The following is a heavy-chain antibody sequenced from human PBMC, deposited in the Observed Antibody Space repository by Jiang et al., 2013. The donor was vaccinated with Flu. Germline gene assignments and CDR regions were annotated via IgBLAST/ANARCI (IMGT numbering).Heavy chain of an antibody. CDR3: AREGYYYDGSGYYYFFDY. V-gene: IGHV3-33*01. D-gene: IGHD3-22*01. J-gene: IGHJ4*02. Sequence: SLRLSCAASGFIFSNYNIYWVRQAPGKGLEWVAVIWYDGSNKLYADSVKGRFTISRDNSKNTLYLQMNSLRAEDTAVYYCAREGYYYDGSGYYYFFDYWGQGTLVTVSS. CDR2: IWYDGSNK. CDR1: GFIFSNYN.